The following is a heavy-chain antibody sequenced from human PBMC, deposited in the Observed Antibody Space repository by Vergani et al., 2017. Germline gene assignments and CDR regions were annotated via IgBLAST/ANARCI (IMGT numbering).Heavy chain of an antibody. CDR3: ARGPSKQIYYYYYYYMDV. CDR2: IYYSGRT. V-gene: IGHV4-59*01. J-gene: IGHJ6*03. D-gene: IGHD3-3*01. CDR1: GGSISSYY. Sequence: QVQLQESGPGLVKPSETLSLTCTVSGGSISSYYWSWIRQPPGKGLEWIGYIYYSGRTNYNPSLKSRVTISVDTSKNQFSLKLSSVTAADTAVYYCARGPSKQIYYYYYYYMDVGGKGTTVTVSS.